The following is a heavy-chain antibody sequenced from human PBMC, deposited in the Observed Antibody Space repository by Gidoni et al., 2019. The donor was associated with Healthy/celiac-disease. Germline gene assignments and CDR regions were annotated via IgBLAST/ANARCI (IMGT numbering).Heavy chain of an antibody. V-gene: IGHV1-69*01. J-gene: IGHJ3*02. CDR3: ARDGGYCSSTSCPNAFDI. Sequence: GGIIPIFGTANYAQKFQGRVTITADESTSTAYMELSSLRSEDTAVYYCARDGGYCSSTSCPNAFDIWGQGTMVTVSS. CDR2: IIPIFGTA. D-gene: IGHD2-2*01.